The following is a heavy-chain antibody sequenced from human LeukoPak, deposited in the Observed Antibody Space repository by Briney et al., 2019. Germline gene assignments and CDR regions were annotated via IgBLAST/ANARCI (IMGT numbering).Heavy chain of an antibody. J-gene: IGHJ5*02. D-gene: IGHD3-3*01. V-gene: IGHV1-46*01. Sequence: ASVKVSCKASGYTFTSYYMHWVRQAPGQGFEWMGIINPSGGSTSYAQKFQGRVTITTDESTSTVYMELSSLRSEDTAVYYCAREGNDITIFGVATPNWFDPWGQGTLVTVSS. CDR3: AREGNDITIFGVATPNWFDP. CDR1: GYTFTSYY. CDR2: INPSGGST.